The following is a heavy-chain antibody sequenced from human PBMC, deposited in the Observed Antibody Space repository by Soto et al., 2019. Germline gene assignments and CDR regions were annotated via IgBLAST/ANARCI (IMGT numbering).Heavy chain of an antibody. CDR2: INHSGST. Sequence: QVQLQQWGAGLLKPSETLSLTCAVYGGSFSGYYWSWIRQPPGKGLEWIGEINHSGSTNYNPSLKSRVTISVDTSKNQLSLKLSSVTAADTAVYYCARGNGYALPLFGYWGQGTLVTVSS. CDR1: GGSFSGYY. CDR3: ARGNGYALPLFGY. D-gene: IGHD5-12*01. V-gene: IGHV4-34*01. J-gene: IGHJ4*02.